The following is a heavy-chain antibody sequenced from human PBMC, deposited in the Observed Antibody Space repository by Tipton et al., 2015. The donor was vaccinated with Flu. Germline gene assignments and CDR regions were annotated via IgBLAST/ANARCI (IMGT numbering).Heavy chain of an antibody. CDR1: GGSISSYY. D-gene: IGHD2-2*01. CDR2: IYTSGST. J-gene: IGHJ6*03. Sequence: TLSLTCTVSGGSISSYYWSWIRQPAGKGLKWIGRIYTSGSTNYNPSLKSRVTMSVDTSKNQFSLKLSSVTAADTAVYYCARQGYCSSTSCYYYYYMDVWGKGTTVTVSS. V-gene: IGHV4-4*07. CDR3: ARQGYCSSTSCYYYYYMDV.